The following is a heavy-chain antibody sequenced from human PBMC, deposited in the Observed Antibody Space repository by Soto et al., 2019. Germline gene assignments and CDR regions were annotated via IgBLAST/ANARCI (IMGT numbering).Heavy chain of an antibody. CDR3: AKDVSSRRGFDP. J-gene: IGHJ5*02. D-gene: IGHD3-16*01. V-gene: IGHV4-4*07. CDR2: MQHTGNT. Sequence: QVQLQESGPGLVKPSETLSLTCAVSGASIRSYHWSWIRQPAGKGLEWIGRMQHTGNTNYNPSLKSRVTMSVDTSKNQISLKMTSVAAADPAVYFCAKDVSSRRGFDPWGQGILVIVSS. CDR1: GASIRSYH.